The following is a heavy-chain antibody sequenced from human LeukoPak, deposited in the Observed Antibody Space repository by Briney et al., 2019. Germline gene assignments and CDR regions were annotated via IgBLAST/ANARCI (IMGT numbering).Heavy chain of an antibody. Sequence: PSETLSLTCAVSGGSISSNSYYWGWIRQPPGKGLEWIGSIYYSGSTYYNPSLKSRVTISVDTSKNQFSLKLSSVTAADTAEYYCARDCALSPVGATYYFDYWGQGTLVTVSS. V-gene: IGHV4-39*07. CDR1: GGSISSNSYY. CDR2: IYYSGST. D-gene: IGHD1-26*01. CDR3: ARDCALSPVGATYYFDY. J-gene: IGHJ4*02.